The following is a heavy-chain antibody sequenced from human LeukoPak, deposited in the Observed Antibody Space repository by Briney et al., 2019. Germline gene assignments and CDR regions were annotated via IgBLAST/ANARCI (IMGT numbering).Heavy chain of an antibody. D-gene: IGHD7-27*01. CDR3: ARGPWGFWYFNL. CDR1: GGSISSYY. CDR2: IYYSGST. Sequence: SSETLSLACTVSGGSISSYYWSWIRQPPGEGLEWIGSIYYSGSTNYNPSLKSRLTISIDTSKNQFSLKLSSVTAADTALYYCARGPWGFWYFNLRGRGTLITVSS. J-gene: IGHJ2*01. V-gene: IGHV4-59*01.